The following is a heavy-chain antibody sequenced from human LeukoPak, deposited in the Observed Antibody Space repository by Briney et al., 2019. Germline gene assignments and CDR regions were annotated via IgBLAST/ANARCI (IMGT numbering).Heavy chain of an antibody. CDR2: IYYSGST. V-gene: IGHV4-59*01. J-gene: IGHJ4*02. D-gene: IGHD5-24*01. CDR1: GGSISNYY. Sequence: SETLSLTCTVSGGSISNYYWSWIRQPPGKGLEWIGYIYYSGSTNYNPSLKSRVTISVDTSKNQFSLKLSSVTADDTAVYYCARDPRDAYNYYFDYWGQGALVTVSS. CDR3: ARDPRDAYNYYFDY.